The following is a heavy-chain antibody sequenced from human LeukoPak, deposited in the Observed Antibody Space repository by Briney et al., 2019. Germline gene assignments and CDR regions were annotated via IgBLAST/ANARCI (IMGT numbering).Heavy chain of an antibody. CDR2: IYYSGST. CDR1: GGSISSYY. J-gene: IGHJ6*02. CDR3: AVSTYYDILTGYGYYYGMDV. V-gene: IGHV4-59*01. Sequence: PSETLSLTCTVSGGSISSYYWSWIRQPPRKGLEWIGYIYYSGSTNYNPSLKSRVTISVDTSQNQFSLKLSSVTAADTAVYYCAVSTYYDILTGYGYYYGMDVWGQGTTVTVSS. D-gene: IGHD3-9*01.